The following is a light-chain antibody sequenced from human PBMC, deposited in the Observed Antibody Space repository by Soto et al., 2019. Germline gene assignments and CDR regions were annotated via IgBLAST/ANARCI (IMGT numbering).Light chain of an antibody. CDR3: ASSTSDSLYV. V-gene: IGLV2-14*01. Sequence: QSALTQPASVSGSPGQSITISCTGTNSDVGGYDRVSWYQHHPGKAPKLLIFEVYNRPSGISDRFSGSKSGNTASLTISALLAEDEADYFCASSTSDSLYVFGTGTKLTVL. J-gene: IGLJ1*01. CDR2: EVY. CDR1: NSDVGGYDR.